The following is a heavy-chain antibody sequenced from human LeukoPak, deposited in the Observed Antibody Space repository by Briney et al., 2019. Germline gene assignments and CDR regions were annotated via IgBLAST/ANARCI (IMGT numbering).Heavy chain of an antibody. CDR1: GYTLTELS. V-gene: IGHV1-24*01. CDR3: ATDRYSSPFEDY. CDR2: FDPEDGET. D-gene: IGHD6-13*01. Sequence: ASVNVSCKVSGYTLTELSMHWVRQAPGKGLEWMGGFDPEDGETIYAQKFQGRVTMTEDTSTDTAYMELSSLRSEDTAVYYCATDRYSSPFEDYWGQGTLVTVSS. J-gene: IGHJ4*02.